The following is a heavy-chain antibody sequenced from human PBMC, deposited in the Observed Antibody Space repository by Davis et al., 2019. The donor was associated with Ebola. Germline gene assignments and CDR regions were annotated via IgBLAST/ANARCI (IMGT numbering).Heavy chain of an antibody. CDR1: GFTFDDYA. CDR2: ISWNSGSI. V-gene: IGHV3-9*01. CDR3: ARDPVDYYDSSGYWLYEYYYYGMDV. J-gene: IGHJ6*02. Sequence: PGGSLRLSCAASGFTFDDYAMHWVRQAPGKGLEWVSGISWNSGSIGYADSVKGRFTISRDNAKNSLYLQMNSLRAEDTALYYCARDPVDYYDSSGYWLYEYYYYGMDVWGQGTTVTVSS. D-gene: IGHD3-22*01.